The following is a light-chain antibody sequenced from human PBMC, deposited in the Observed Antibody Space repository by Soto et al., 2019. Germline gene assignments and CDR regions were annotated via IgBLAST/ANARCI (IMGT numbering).Light chain of an antibody. CDR1: EGVTTAY. V-gene: IGKV3-20*01. J-gene: IGKJ3*01. CDR2: GAS. Sequence: EVVLTQSPGTLSLSPGERATLSCRASEGVTTAYLAWYQHKPGQAPRLLIYGASNRATGIPDRFSGSGSGTAFTLTISRLEPEDFAVYSCQHYGASPLFTFGPGTKVDLK. CDR3: QHYGASPLFT.